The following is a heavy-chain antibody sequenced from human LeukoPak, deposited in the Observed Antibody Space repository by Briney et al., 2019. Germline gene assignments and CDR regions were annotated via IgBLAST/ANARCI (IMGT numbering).Heavy chain of an antibody. CDR3: AKAGGGPCCTDIRCYLNWATFDP. Sequence: PGTSLRLSCAASGMLFDGFAMHWVRQAPGKGLEWLALLSADGSDIFYTGSVKGRFTISRDNSKNTLYLQMNSLRPEDTAVYYCAKAGGGPCCTDIRCYLNWATFDPWGQGTLVTVSS. J-gene: IGHJ5*02. CDR2: LSADGSDI. D-gene: IGHD4/OR15-4a*01. V-gene: IGHV3-30*18. CDR1: GMLFDGFA.